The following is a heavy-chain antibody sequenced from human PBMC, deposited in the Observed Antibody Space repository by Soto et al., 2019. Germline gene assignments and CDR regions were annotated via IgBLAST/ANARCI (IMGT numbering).Heavy chain of an antibody. CDR2: IYHSGST. Sequence: TKTLALSCAVSGDSISRGLLWSWVRQPPGKGLEWIGEIYHSGSTNYNPSLKSRVTISVDKSKNQFSLKLSSVTAADTAVYYCACTSFGDLFAYSAQGTLV. D-gene: IGHD3-10*01. CDR3: ACTSFGDLFAY. J-gene: IGHJ1*01. CDR1: GDSISRGLL. V-gene: IGHV4-4*02.